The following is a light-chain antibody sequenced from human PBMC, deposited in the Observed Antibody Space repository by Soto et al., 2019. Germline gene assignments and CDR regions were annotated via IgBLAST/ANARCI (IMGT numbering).Light chain of an antibody. CDR1: QSLLHDHGFNF. CDR2: WGS. Sequence: DIVMTQSPLFLSVTPGEPASIPCRSSQSLLHDHGFNFLNWYLQKPEQSPQLLIPWGSSRASGVPDRSSGSASGRDFTMLISRVEAEDVGVFYCMQALETPLTFGGGTKVDIK. V-gene: IGKV2-28*01. J-gene: IGKJ4*01. CDR3: MQALETPLT.